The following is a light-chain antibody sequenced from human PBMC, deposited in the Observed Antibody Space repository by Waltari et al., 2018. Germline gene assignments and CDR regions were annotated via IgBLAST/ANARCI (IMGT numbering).Light chain of an antibody. CDR2: GTS. CDR1: QSVGSIY. V-gene: IGKV3-20*01. CDR3: QVYGGSPLYT. Sequence: ESVLAQSPGTLSLSPGERATLSCRASQSVGSIYLAWYQQRPGQPPRVLVYGTSSRATGIPDRFSGSRSGSDFTLIIDRLEPEDVAVYFCQVYGGSPLYTFGQGTRLEIK. J-gene: IGKJ2*01.